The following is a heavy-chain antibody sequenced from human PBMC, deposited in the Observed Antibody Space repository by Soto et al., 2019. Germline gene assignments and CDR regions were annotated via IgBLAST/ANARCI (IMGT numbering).Heavy chain of an antibody. CDR3: ARRYGYSFDY. Sequence: SGTLSLTFNVCGGSISIYYWSWIRQPPGKGLEWIGYIYYSGSTNYNPSLKSRVTISVDTSKNQFSLKLSSVTAADTAVYYCARRYGYSFDYWGQGTLVTVSS. V-gene: IGHV4-59*08. J-gene: IGHJ4*02. CDR1: GGSISIYY. D-gene: IGHD1-20*01. CDR2: IYYSGST.